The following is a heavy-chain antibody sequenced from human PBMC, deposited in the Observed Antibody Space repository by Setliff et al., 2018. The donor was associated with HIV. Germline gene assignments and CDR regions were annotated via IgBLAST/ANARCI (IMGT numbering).Heavy chain of an antibody. CDR3: ARGFDHGDYEESGYVFYYMDV. CDR2: IYYSGTT. J-gene: IGHJ6*03. CDR1: GDSIRNSRDY. Sequence: LSLTCSVSGDSIRNSRDYWGWIRQPPGKGLEWIGNIYYSGTTYYSPSLNSRVTISVDTSKNQFSLRLSSVTAADTALYFCARGFDHGDYEESGYVFYYMDVWGKGTTVTVSS. D-gene: IGHD4-17*01. V-gene: IGHV4-39*07.